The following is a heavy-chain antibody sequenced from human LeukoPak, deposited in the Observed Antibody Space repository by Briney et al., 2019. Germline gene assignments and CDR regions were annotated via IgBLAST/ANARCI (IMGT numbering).Heavy chain of an antibody. CDR3: AKDPSIAVAVYFDY. CDR2: INSDSDDI. V-gene: IGHV3-11*05. Sequence: PGGSLRLSCAASGFTVRNNYMSWVRQAPGKGLEWVSYINSDSDDIHYADSVKGRFTISRDIAKNSLYLQMNSLRAEDTAVYYCAKDPSIAVAVYFDYWGQGTLVTVSS. D-gene: IGHD6-19*01. CDR1: GFTVRNNY. J-gene: IGHJ4*02.